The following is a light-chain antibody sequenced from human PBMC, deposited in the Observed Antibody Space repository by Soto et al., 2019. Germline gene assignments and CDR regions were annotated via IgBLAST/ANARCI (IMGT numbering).Light chain of an antibody. J-gene: IGLJ3*02. V-gene: IGLV2-14*01. Sequence: QSVLTQPASVSGSAGQSITISCSGTMRDVGAYNLVSWYQQHPGTAPKLIMYEVRNRPSGISSRFSGSRSGNTASLTISGLQSEDEGDYNCSAYTARSTLVFGGGTKHTVL. CDR3: SAYTARSTLV. CDR2: EVR. CDR1: MRDVGAYNL.